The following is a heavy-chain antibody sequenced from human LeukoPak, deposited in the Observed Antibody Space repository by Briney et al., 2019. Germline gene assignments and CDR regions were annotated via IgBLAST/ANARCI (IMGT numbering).Heavy chain of an antibody. CDR3: VKGGSSSHNWFAP. CDR1: GFTLSDCG. Sequence: GGSLTLSCAASGFTLSDCGMHGVRQAPGKGLEWLTFIRNDGSNHYYPYAVKVQLTITKDNSSPTLYLQMPSLRIEDTAVYYCVKGGSSSHNWFAPWGQGILVTVSS. J-gene: IGHJ5*02. V-gene: IGHV3-30*02. CDR2: IRNDGSNH. D-gene: IGHD6-13*01.